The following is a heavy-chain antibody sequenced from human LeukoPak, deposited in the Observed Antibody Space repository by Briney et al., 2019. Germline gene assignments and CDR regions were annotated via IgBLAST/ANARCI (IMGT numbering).Heavy chain of an antibody. CDR2: IYYSGST. J-gene: IGHJ3*02. CDR1: GGSISSSSYY. D-gene: IGHD5-12*01. V-gene: IGHV4-39*01. Sequence: SETLSLTCTVSGGSISSSSYYWGWIRQPPGKGLEWIGSIYYSGSTYYNPSLKSRVTISVDTSKNQFSLKLSSVTAADTAVYYCATPNYSGYDHDAFDIWGQGTMVTVFS. CDR3: ATPNYSGYDHDAFDI.